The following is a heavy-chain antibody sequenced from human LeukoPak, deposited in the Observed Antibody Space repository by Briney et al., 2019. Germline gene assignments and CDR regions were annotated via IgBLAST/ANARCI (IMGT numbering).Heavy chain of an antibody. J-gene: IGHJ3*02. V-gene: IGHV4-4*07. CDR1: GGSISSYY. Sequence: PSETLSLTCTVSGGSISSYYWSWIRQPAGKGLEWIGRIYTSGSTNYNPSLKSRVTMSVDTSKNQFSLKLSSVTAADTAVYYCARTLVRYCSSTSCLDAFDIWGQGTMVTVS. D-gene: IGHD2-2*01. CDR3: ARTLVRYCSSTSCLDAFDI. CDR2: IYTSGST.